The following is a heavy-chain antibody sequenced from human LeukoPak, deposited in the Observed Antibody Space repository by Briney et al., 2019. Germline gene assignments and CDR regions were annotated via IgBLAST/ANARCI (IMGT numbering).Heavy chain of an antibody. D-gene: IGHD6-13*01. Sequence: PSETLSLTCAVYGGSFSGYYWSWIRQPPGKGLEWIGEINHSGSTNYNPSLKSRVTISVDTSKNQFSLKLSSVTAADTAVYYCARSLVKKQLAFDYWGQGTLVTVSS. J-gene: IGHJ4*02. CDR1: GGSFSGYY. CDR3: ARSLVKKQLAFDY. V-gene: IGHV4-34*01. CDR2: INHSGST.